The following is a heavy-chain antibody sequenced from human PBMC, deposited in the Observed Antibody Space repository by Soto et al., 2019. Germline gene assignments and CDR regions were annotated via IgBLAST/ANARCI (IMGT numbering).Heavy chain of an antibody. CDR1: GFTFRSYW. J-gene: IGHJ4*02. Sequence: PGGSLRLSCATSGFTFRSYWMSWVRQAPGKGLEWVANLNQDGSEEQYVDSVKGRFTISRDNDKNTVFLEMNSLRAEDTAVYYCAKVFSPEGGNYFDYWGQGTLVTVSS. V-gene: IGHV3-7*03. CDR3: AKVFSPEGGNYFDY. CDR2: LNQDGSEE.